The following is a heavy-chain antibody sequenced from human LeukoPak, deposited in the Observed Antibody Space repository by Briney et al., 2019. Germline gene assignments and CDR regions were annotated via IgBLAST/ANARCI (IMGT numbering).Heavy chain of an antibody. CDR3: AKRSPAYYFDY. CDR2: ISESDGST. D-gene: IGHD1-26*01. J-gene: IGHJ4*02. Sequence: GASLRLSCAASGFTFTTSVMTWVRQAPGKGLEWLSAISESDGSTFYADSVKGRFTVSRDNSQNTLYLEMNSLTAEDTAVYFCAKRSPAYYFDYWGQGILVTVSS. V-gene: IGHV3-23*01. CDR1: GFTFTTSV.